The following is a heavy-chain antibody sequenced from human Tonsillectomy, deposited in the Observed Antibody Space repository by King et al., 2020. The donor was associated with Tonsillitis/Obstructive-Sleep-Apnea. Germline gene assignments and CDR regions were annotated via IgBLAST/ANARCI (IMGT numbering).Heavy chain of an antibody. J-gene: IGHJ3*02. CDR1: GGSISSYY. V-gene: IGHV4-59*01. Sequence: VQLQESGPGLVKPSETLSLTCTVSGGSISSYYWSWIRQPPGKGLEGIGYIYYSGGTNYNPSLKSRVTISVDTSKNQVSLKLSSVTAADTAMYYCAREGAVMNAFDIWGQGTMVTVSS. CDR3: AREGAVMNAFDI. CDR2: IYYSGGT. D-gene: IGHD2-8*01.